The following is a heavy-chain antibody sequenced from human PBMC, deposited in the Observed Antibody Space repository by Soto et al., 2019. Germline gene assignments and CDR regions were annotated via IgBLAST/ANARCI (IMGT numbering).Heavy chain of an antibody. CDR1: GFTFSSYG. D-gene: IGHD1-26*01. V-gene: IGHV3-33*01. Sequence: GGSLRLSCAASGFTFSSYGMHWVRQAPGKGLEWVAVIWYDGSNKYYADSVKGRFTISRDNSKNTLYLQMNSLRAEDTAVYYCARDKRGSYSYLDVWGQGTTVTVSS. CDR3: ARDKRGSYSYLDV. J-gene: IGHJ6*02. CDR2: IWYDGSNK.